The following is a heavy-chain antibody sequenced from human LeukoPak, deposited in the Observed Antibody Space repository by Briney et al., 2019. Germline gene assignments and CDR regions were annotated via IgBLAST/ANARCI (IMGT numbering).Heavy chain of an antibody. Sequence: ASVKVSCKASGYTFTSYYMHWVRQAPGQGLEWMGIINPSGGSTSYAQKFQGRVTMTRDTSTSTVYMELSSLRSEDTAVYYCARDGGDYDSSGYGAFDIWGQGTMVTVSS. V-gene: IGHV1-46*01. J-gene: IGHJ3*02. CDR2: INPSGGST. CDR1: GYTFTSYY. CDR3: ARDGGDYDSSGYGAFDI. D-gene: IGHD3-22*01.